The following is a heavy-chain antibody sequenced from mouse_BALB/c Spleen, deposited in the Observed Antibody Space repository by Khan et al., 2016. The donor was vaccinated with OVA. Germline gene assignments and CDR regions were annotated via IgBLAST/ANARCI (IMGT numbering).Heavy chain of an antibody. CDR1: GYTFINYW. J-gene: IGHJ2*01. CDR3: ARRGRRWDFDY. CDR2: INPSTAYT. Sequence: QVQLQQSGAELAKPGASVKMSCKASGYTFINYWILWVKQRPGQGLEWIGYINPSTAYTEYNQNFKDKATLTADKSSSTAYMQLSSLTSEDSAVYYCARRGRRWDFDYWGQGTTRTVSS. D-gene: IGHD1-1*01. V-gene: IGHV1-7*01.